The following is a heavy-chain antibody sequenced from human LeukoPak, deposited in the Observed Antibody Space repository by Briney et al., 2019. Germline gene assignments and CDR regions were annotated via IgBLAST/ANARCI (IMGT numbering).Heavy chain of an antibody. CDR1: GGSISSYY. V-gene: IGHV4-59*07. J-gene: IGHJ6*02. D-gene: IGHD2-2*01. Sequence: SDTLSLTCTVSGGSISSYYWIWIRQPPGKALEWIGYIYCSGSTNYNPSLKSRVTISVDTSKNQFSLKLSSVTAADTAVYYCARGGAPLGYCSSTSCSHYYYYGMDVWGQGTTVTVSS. CDR2: IYCSGST. CDR3: ARGGAPLGYCSSTSCSHYYYYGMDV.